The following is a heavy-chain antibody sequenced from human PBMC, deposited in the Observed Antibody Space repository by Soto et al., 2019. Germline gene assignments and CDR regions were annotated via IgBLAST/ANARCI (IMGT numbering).Heavy chain of an antibody. CDR3: ARVSYYGSGSYYNVLYYYGMDV. Sequence: QGQLQESGPGLVKPSETLSLTCTVSGGSISSYYWSWIRQPAGKGLEWIGRIYTSGSTNYNPSLKSRVTMSVDTSKNQFSLKLSSVTAADTAVYYCARVSYYGSGSYYNVLYYYGMDVWGQGTTVTVSS. V-gene: IGHV4-4*07. D-gene: IGHD3-10*01. J-gene: IGHJ6*02. CDR2: IYTSGST. CDR1: GGSISSYY.